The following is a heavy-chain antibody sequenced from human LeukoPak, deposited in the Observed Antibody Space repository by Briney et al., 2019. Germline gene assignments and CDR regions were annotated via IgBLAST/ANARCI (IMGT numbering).Heavy chain of an antibody. CDR1: DGSINSYY. Sequence: SETLSLTCSVSDGSINSYYWNWIRRPPGKGREWIGYIYYNGNTNYSPSLKSRVTMSVDTSKNLFSLKVSSVTAADTAVYYCARALDTAIVTGPGGFGGYWGQGTLVTVSS. D-gene: IGHD5-18*01. CDR2: IYYNGNT. V-gene: IGHV4-59*01. J-gene: IGHJ4*02. CDR3: ARALDTAIVTGPGGFGGY.